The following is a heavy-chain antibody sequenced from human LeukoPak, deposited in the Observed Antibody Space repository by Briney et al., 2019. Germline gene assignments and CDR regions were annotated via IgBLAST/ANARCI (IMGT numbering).Heavy chain of an antibody. CDR3: AGGSGSMVRGVTYYFDY. CDR1: GFTFSSYS. J-gene: IGHJ4*02. CDR2: ISSSSSYI. V-gene: IGHV3-21*01. D-gene: IGHD3-10*01. Sequence: PGGSLRLSCAASGFTFSSYSMNWVRQAPGKGLEWVSSISSSSSYIYYADSVKGRFTISRDNAKNSLYLQMNSLRAEDTAVYYCAGGSGSMVRGVTYYFDYWGQGTLVTVSS.